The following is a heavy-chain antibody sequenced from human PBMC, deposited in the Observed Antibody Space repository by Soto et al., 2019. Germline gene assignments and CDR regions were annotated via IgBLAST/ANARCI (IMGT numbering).Heavy chain of an antibody. CDR3: ARHHYDYVWGSYRHYYYYGMDV. D-gene: IGHD3-16*02. V-gene: IGHV4-39*01. Sequence: SETLSLTCTVSGGSISSSSYYWGWIRQPPGKGLEWIGSIYYSGSTYYNPSLKSRVTISVDTSKNQFSLKLSSVTAADTAVYYCARHHYDYVWGSYRHYYYYGMDVWGQGTTVT. J-gene: IGHJ6*02. CDR2: IYYSGST. CDR1: GGSISSSSYY.